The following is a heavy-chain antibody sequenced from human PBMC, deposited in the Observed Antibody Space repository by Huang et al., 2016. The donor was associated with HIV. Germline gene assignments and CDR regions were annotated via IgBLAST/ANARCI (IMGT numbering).Heavy chain of an antibody. D-gene: IGHD6-19*01. J-gene: IGHJ4*02. CDR1: GYTFDGYG. Sequence: HVQLVQSGADVKKPGASVKVSCKASGYTFDGYGINWVRQAPGQGLEWMGWIGPHSGKTNQARKRQGIVTMTTDTTTSTAYMELRILTSDDTAVYYCARDATGYGTGWSTEFDYWGQGTLVTVSS. CDR3: ARDATGYGTGWSTEFDY. V-gene: IGHV1-18*04. CDR2: IGPHSGKT.